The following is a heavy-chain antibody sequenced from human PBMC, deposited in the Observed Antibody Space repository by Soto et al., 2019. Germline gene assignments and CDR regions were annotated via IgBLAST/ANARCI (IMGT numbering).Heavy chain of an antibody. D-gene: IGHD5-12*01. CDR2: IYWDEDK. CDR1: GFSLSTRGVA. J-gene: IGHJ4*02. CDR3: AHRPRGYAYYFDY. V-gene: IGHV2-5*02. Sequence: QITLKESGPTLVKPTQTLTLTCTFSGFSLSTRGVAVGWFRQPPGKALEWLALIYWDEDKWYSPSLKSRFTITDDTSKNQVVLTMNNMDPVDTATYYCAHRPRGYAYYFDYWGQGTLVTVSS.